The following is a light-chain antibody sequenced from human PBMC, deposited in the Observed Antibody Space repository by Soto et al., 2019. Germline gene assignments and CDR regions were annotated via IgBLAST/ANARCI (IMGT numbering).Light chain of an antibody. J-gene: IGKJ1*01. V-gene: IGKV1-5*01. CDR2: DTS. CDR3: QQSYSTPWT. CDR1: QSISSW. Sequence: DIQMTQSPSTLSASVGDRVTITCRASQSISSWLAWYQQKPGKAPKLLIYDTSRLESAVPSRFSASGSGTDFTLTISSLQPEDFATYYCQQSYSTPWTFGQGTKVDIK.